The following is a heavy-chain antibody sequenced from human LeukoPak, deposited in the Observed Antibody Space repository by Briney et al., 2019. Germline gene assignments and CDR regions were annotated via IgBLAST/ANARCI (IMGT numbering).Heavy chain of an antibody. J-gene: IGHJ4*02. V-gene: IGHV1-18*01. CDR2: ISAYNGNT. D-gene: IGHD1-26*01. CDR3: ARDTYSGSYDTFDY. CDR1: GYTFTSYG. Sequence: ASVKVSCKASGYTFTSYGISWVRQAPGQGLEWMGWISAYNGNTNYAQKLQGRVTMTTDTSTSTAYMELRSLRSDNTAVYYCARDTYSGSYDTFDYWGQGTLVTVSS.